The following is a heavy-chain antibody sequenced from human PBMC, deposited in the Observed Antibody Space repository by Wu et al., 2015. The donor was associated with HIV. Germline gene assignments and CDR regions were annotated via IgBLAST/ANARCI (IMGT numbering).Heavy chain of an antibody. CDR2: IIPIFGTA. CDR3: ARVGGRPPVGDVPPRTYYYMDV. J-gene: IGHJ6*03. V-gene: IGHV1-69*12. D-gene: IGHD3-10*01. CDR1: GGTFSSYA. Sequence: QVQLVQSGAEVKKPGSSVKVSCKASGGTFSSYAISWVRQAPGQGLEWMGGIIPIFGTANYAQKFQGRVTITADESTSTAYMELSSLRSEDTAVYYCARVGGRPPVGDVPPRTYYYMDVWGKGTTVTVSS.